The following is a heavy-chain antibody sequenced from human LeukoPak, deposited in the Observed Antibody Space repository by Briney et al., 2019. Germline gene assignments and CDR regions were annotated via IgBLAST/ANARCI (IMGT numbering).Heavy chain of an antibody. CDR3: TRLSDTEGSSTSYRASDI. J-gene: IGHJ3*02. CDR1: GFTFSSYA. D-gene: IGHD2-2*01. Sequence: GGSLRLSCAASGFTFSSYAMSWVRQAPGKGLEWVSGISGSGGRTNYADSVKGRFTISRDNSKNTLYLQKNSLRVEDTAVYYCTRLSDTEGSSTSYRASDIWGQGTMVTVSS. V-gene: IGHV3-23*01. CDR2: ISGSGGRT.